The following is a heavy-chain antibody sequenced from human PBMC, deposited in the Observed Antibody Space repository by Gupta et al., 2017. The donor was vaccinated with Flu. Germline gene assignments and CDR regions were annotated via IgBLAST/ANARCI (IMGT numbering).Heavy chain of an antibody. V-gene: IGHV1-46*03. CDR2: ISPGGGST. CDR1: GFTITSYS. Sequence: QVQLVQSGAEVKKPGASVKVSCKTSGFTITSYSMHWVRQAPGQGLEWMGLISPGGGSTTYAQKFQGRLPVTRDTPTSTVYMELSSLRSEDTAVYYCARGPPYYCSGGTCSYFEHLGQGTLVTASS. D-gene: IGHD2-15*01. CDR3: ARGPPYYCSGGTCSYFEH. J-gene: IGHJ1*01.